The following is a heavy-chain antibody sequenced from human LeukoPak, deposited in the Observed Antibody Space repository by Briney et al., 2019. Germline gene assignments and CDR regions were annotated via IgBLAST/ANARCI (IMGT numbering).Heavy chain of an antibody. CDR3: TRSVRNGHIDY. D-gene: IGHD2-21*01. CDR1: GYTFTSYD. J-gene: IGHJ4*02. CDR2: MNPNSGNT. Sequence: ASVKVSCKASGYTFTSYDINWVRQATGQGLEWMGWMNPNSGNTGYAQKFQGRVTMTRSTSISTAYMELSSLRFEDTAVYYCTRSVRNGHIDYWDQGTLVTVSS. V-gene: IGHV1-8*01.